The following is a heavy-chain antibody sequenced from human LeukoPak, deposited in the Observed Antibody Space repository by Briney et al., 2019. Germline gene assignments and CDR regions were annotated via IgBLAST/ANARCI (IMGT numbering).Heavy chain of an antibody. Sequence: GASVEVSCKASGGTFSSYAISWVRQAPGQGLEWMGRIIPIFGTANYAQKFQGRVTITTDESTSTAYMELSSLRSEDTAVHYCARAYLGRNTPFDYWGQGTLVTVSS. CDR2: IIPIFGTA. J-gene: IGHJ4*02. CDR1: GGTFSSYA. D-gene: IGHD1/OR15-1a*01. V-gene: IGHV1-69*05. CDR3: ARAYLGRNTPFDY.